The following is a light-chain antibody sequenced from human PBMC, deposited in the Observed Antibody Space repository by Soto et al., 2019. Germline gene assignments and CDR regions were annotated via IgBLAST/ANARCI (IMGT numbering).Light chain of an antibody. CDR2: AAF. V-gene: IGKV1-39*01. Sequence: DMHMSQYPSSLSATLGDRVTLTCRASQSINSNLNWYQQKPAKAPKLLIYAAFNLQSGVPSRFSGSGSGTDFTLTINSLQPEDFSTYYCQQSLSTPFTFGPGTKVDIK. J-gene: IGKJ3*01. CDR1: QSINSN. CDR3: QQSLSTPFT.